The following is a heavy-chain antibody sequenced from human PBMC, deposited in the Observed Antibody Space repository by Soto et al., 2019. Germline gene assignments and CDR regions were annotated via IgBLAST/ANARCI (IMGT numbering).Heavy chain of an antibody. CDR1: GFTFSSYA. D-gene: IGHD2-21*02. CDR3: AKDLVSYCGGDCSSPFDY. J-gene: IGHJ4*02. Sequence: PGGSLRLSCAASGFTFSSYAMSWVSQAPGKGLGWVSAISGSGSSTYYADSVKGRFTISRDNSKNTLYLQMNSLRAEDTAVYYCAKDLVSYCGGDCSSPFDYWGQGTLVTVSS. V-gene: IGHV3-23*01. CDR2: ISGSGSST.